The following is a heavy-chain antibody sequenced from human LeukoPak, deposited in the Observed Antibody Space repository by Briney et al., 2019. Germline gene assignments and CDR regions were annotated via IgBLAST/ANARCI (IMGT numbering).Heavy chain of an antibody. Sequence: SETLSLTCAVYGGSFSGYYWSWIRQPPGKGLEWIGEINHSGSTNYNPSLKSRVTISVDTSKNQFSLKLSSVTAADTAVYYCARGYRDIVVVTAIPVSVYFDYWGQGTLVTVSS. CDR1: GGSFSGYY. V-gene: IGHV4-34*01. CDR3: ARGYRDIVVVTAIPVSVYFDY. CDR2: INHSGST. D-gene: IGHD2-21*02. J-gene: IGHJ4*02.